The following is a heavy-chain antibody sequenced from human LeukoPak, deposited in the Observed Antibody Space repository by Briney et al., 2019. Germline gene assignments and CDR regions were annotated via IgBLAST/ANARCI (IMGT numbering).Heavy chain of an antibody. CDR3: TKYSGSYPYFDY. V-gene: IGHV3-49*04. CDR2: IRSKAYGGTT. J-gene: IGHJ4*02. Sequence: GRSLRLSCTASGFTFGDYAMSWVRQAPGKGLEWVGFIRSKAYGGTTEYAASVKGRFTISRDDSKSIAYLQMNSLKTEDTAVYYCTKYSGSYPYFDYWGQGTLVTASS. CDR1: GFTFGDYA. D-gene: IGHD1-26*01.